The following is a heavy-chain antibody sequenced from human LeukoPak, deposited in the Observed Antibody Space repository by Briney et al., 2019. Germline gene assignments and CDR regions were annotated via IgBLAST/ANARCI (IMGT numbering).Heavy chain of an antibody. CDR2: ISYGGSNK. D-gene: IGHD3-10*01. CDR3: AKDAFYGSGPGI. Sequence: GGFLRLSCAASGFTFSSYGMHWVRQAPGKGREWVAVISYGGSNKYYADSVKGRFTISRDNSKNTLYLQMNSLRTEDTAVYYCAKDAFYGSGPGIWGQGTMVTVSS. CDR1: GFTFSSYG. V-gene: IGHV3-30*18. J-gene: IGHJ3*02.